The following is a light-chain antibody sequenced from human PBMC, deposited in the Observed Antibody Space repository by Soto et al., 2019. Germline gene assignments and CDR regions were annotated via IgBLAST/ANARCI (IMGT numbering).Light chain of an antibody. CDR2: QVS. CDR3: LQTTQIPHT. CDR1: QSLVHSDGATY. V-gene: IGKV2-24*01. J-gene: IGKJ2*01. Sequence: EIVMTQTPLTSPVTLGQPASISCRSSQSLVHSDGATYLSWLQQRPGQPPRLLIYQVSNRFSGVPDRFTGSGAGTDFTLKISRVEADDVGLYYCLQTTQIPHTFGQGTKLEIK.